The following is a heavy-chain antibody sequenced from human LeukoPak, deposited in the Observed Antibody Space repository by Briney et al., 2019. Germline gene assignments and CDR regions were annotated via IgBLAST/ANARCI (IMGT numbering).Heavy chain of an antibody. V-gene: IGHV3-20*04. CDR2: INWNGNTI. CDR3: AKDMGLRLGELLVTGFDY. D-gene: IGHD3-16*01. Sequence: GGSLRLSCAASGFIFDDYDISWVRQAPGKGLEWVSHINWNGNTIGYADPVKGRFTISRDNAKNSVYLQMNSLRAEDTALYYCAKDMGLRLGELLVTGFDYWGQGTLVTVSS. CDR1: GFIFDDYD. J-gene: IGHJ4*02.